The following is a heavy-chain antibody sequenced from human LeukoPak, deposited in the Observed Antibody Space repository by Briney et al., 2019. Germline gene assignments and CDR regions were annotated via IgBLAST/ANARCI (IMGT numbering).Heavy chain of an antibody. Sequence: SETLSLTCAVSGGSISSGGYSCSWIRQPPGKGLEWIGYSYHSGSTYHNPSLKSRVTISVDRSKNQFSLKLSSVTAADTAVYSCARGNYDSSGYRQADAFDIWGQGTMVTVSS. CDR1: GGSISSGGYS. CDR3: ARGNYDSSGYRQADAFDI. V-gene: IGHV4-30-2*01. D-gene: IGHD3-22*01. CDR2: SYHSGST. J-gene: IGHJ3*02.